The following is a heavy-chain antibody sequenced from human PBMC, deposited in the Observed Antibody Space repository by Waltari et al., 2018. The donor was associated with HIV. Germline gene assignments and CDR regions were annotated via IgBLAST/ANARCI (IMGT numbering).Heavy chain of an antibody. D-gene: IGHD3-10*01. CDR1: GGSIRTNNYY. J-gene: IGHJ6*02. V-gene: IGHV4-39*07. CDR3: ARERGGYYGSGTYPGGAMNV. CDR2: MYYDGST. Sequence: QLHLLESGPGLVKPSETLSLTCSVSGGSIRTNNYYWAWIRQSPGKGLEWIGTMYYDGSTYYNPSLEGRVTRSVDTSKSQFSLRLTSATAADTAVYFCARERGGYYGSGTYPGGAMNVWGQGTTVIVSS.